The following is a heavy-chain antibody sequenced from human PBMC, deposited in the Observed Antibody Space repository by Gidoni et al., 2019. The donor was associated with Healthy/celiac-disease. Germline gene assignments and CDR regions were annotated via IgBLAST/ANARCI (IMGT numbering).Heavy chain of an antibody. Sequence: QVQLVQSGAEVKKPGSSVKFSCKAYGCTFISYAISWVRQAPGQGIEWMGGVIPIFGTANYAQKFQGRVTITADESTSTAYMELSSLRSEDTAVYYCASELPGDSPDAFDIWGQGTMVTVSS. V-gene: IGHV1-69*01. J-gene: IGHJ3*02. CDR2: VIPIFGTA. CDR3: ASELPGDSPDAFDI. CDR1: GCTFISYA. D-gene: IGHD7-27*01.